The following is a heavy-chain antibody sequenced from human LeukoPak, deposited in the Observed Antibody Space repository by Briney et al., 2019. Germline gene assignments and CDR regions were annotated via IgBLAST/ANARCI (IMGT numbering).Heavy chain of an antibody. CDR3: ARLTPTTLSLYYYYMDV. CDR1: GGSINSSNW. D-gene: IGHD2/OR15-2a*01. CDR2: IFHTGTT. J-gene: IGHJ6*03. V-gene: IGHV4-4*02. Sequence: SETLSLTCAVSGGSINSSNWWSWVRQPPGKGLEWIGRIFHTGTTDYKTSLKGRVTISVDKSKNQFSLKLTSVTAADTAVYYCARLTPTTLSLYYYYMDVWGKGTTVTVSS.